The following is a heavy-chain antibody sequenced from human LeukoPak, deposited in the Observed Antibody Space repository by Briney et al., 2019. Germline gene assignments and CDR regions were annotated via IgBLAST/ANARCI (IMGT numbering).Heavy chain of an antibody. D-gene: IGHD6-6*01. CDR1: GYTFTVYY. J-gene: IGHJ4*02. CDR3: ARFSHYSSSSGGAY. Sequence: ASVKVSCKASGYTFTVYYIHWVRQAPGQGLEWMGLIYPDSGDTNYAQEFQGRVTMTRDTSISTAYMELSSLTSDDTAVYYCARFSHYSSSSGGAYWGQGTLVTVSS. CDR2: IYPDSGDT. V-gene: IGHV1-2*06.